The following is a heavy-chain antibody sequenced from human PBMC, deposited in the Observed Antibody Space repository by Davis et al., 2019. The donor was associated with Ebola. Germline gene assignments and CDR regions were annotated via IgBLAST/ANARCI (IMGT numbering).Heavy chain of an antibody. V-gene: IGHV3-11*01. CDR1: GFTFSDYY. CDR3: TSTVSPEFADY. Sequence: PGGSLRLSCAASGFTFSDYYMSWIRQAPGKGLEWVSYISSSGSTIYYADSVKGRFTISRDNAKNSLYLQMNSLRAEDTAVYYCTSTVSPEFADYWGQGTLVTVSS. CDR2: ISSSGSTI. J-gene: IGHJ4*02. D-gene: IGHD4-17*01.